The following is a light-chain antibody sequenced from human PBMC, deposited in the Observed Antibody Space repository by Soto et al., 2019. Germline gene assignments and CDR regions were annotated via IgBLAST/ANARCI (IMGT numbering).Light chain of an antibody. CDR3: SSYTSSSTYV. CDR2: DVS. V-gene: IGLV2-14*03. CDR1: SRDVGGSNY. J-gene: IGLJ1*01. Sequence: QSALTQPASVSGSPGQSITISCTGTSRDVGGSNYVSWYKQHPGKAPKLIIFDVSHRPSGFSNRFSGSKSGNTASLTISGLQAEDEADYYCSSYTSSSTYVFGTGTKLTVL.